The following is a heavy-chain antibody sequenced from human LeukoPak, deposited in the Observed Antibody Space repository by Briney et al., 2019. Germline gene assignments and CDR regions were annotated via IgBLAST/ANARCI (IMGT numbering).Heavy chain of an antibody. D-gene: IGHD6-13*01. V-gene: IGHV7-4-1*02. CDR1: GYTFTNYA. CDR2: INTNTGNP. J-gene: IGHJ4*02. Sequence: ASVKVSSKASGYTFTNYAMNWVRQAPGQGLEWMGWINTNTGNPMYAQGLTGRFVFSLDTSVSTAYLQISSLKAEDTAVYYCARELVAAAMDYWGQGTLVTVSS. CDR3: ARELVAAAMDY.